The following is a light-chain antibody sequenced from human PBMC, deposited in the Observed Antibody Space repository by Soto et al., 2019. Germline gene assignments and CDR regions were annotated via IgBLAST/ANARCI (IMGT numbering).Light chain of an antibody. Sequence: DIQRTQSPSTLSGSVGDRVTITCRASHTISSWLAWYQQRPGKAPKLLIYKASTLKSGVPSMFSGRGSGTEFTLTISSLQPEDLATYYCQHYNSYSEAFGTGTKVDIK. CDR2: KAS. CDR3: QHYNSYSEA. J-gene: IGKJ1*01. CDR1: HTISSW. V-gene: IGKV1-5*03.